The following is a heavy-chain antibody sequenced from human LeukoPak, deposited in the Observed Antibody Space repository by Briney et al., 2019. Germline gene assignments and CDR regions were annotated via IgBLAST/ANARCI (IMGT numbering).Heavy chain of an antibody. CDR1: GFTFSSYW. D-gene: IGHD6-6*01. CDR3: ARSGGSSSLGY. J-gene: IGHJ4*02. CDR2: INTDGSST. V-gene: IGHV3-74*01. Sequence: GGSLRLSCTASGFTFSSYWMHWVRQAQATGLVWVSHINTDGSSTTYADSVKGRLTISRDNAKNTLYLQMNSLRAEDTAVYYCARSGGSSSLGYWGQGTLVTVSS.